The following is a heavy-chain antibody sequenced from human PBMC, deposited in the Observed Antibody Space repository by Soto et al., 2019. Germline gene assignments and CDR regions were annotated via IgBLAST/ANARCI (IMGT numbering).Heavy chain of an antibody. CDR3: ATDPTNYDILTGYKVQARVPRRWFDP. D-gene: IGHD3-9*01. J-gene: IGHJ5*02. V-gene: IGHV3-23*01. CDR1: GFTFSSYA. Sequence: EVQLLESGGGLVQPGGSLRLSCAASGFTFSSYAMSWVRQAPGKGLAWVSAISGGGGSTYYADSVKGRSTISRDNSKNTLYLQMNSLRAEDTAVYYCATDPTNYDILTGYKVQARVPRRWFDPWGQGTLVTVSS. CDR2: ISGGGGST.